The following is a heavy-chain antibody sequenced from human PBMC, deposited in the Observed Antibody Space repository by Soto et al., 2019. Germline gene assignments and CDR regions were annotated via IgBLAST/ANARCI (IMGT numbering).Heavy chain of an antibody. CDR3: AKDQGAIVGAVYHYYGMDV. CDR2: ISYDGSNK. Sequence: QVQLVESGGGVVQPGRSLRLSCAASGFTFSNYGIHWVRQAPGKGLEWVAVISYDGSNKYYADSVKGRFTISRDNSKNTLYLQMNSLRPEDTAVYYCAKDQGAIVGAVYHYYGMDVWGQGTTVTVSS. J-gene: IGHJ6*02. D-gene: IGHD1-26*01. V-gene: IGHV3-30*18. CDR1: GFTFSNYG.